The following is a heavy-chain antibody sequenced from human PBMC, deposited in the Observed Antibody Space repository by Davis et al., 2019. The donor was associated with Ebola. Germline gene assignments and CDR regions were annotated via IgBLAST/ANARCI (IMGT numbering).Heavy chain of an antibody. CDR2: INHSGST. Sequence: SETLSLTCAVYGGSFSGYSWSWIRQPPGKGLQWVGEINHSGSTNYNPSLKSRVTISVDTSKNQFSLKLSSVTAADTAVYYCARVRIQLWLRLDYWGQGTLVTVSS. CDR3: ARVRIQLWLRLDY. D-gene: IGHD5-18*01. CDR1: GGSFSGYS. V-gene: IGHV4-34*01. J-gene: IGHJ4*02.